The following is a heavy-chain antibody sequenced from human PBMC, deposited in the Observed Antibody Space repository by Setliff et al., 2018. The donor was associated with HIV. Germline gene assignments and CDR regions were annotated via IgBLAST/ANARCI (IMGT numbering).Heavy chain of an antibody. CDR3: ARAGVVEGYYYYYMDV. CDR1: GFTFDSYS. V-gene: IGHV3-48*01. CDR2: ISGLGGGTI. D-gene: IGHD2-15*01. Sequence: GSLRLSCATSGFTFDSYSIIWVRQAPGKGLEWVSYISGLGGGTIYYADSVRGRSTISRDDAEKSVYLQMNSLRAEDTAVYYCARAGVVEGYYYYYMDVWGKGTTVTVSS. J-gene: IGHJ6*03.